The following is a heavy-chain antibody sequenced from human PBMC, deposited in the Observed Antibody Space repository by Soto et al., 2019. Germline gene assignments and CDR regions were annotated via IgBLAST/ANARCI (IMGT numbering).Heavy chain of an antibody. D-gene: IGHD6-13*01. CDR2: MSYDGTKQ. J-gene: IGHJ4*02. Sequence: GGSLRLSCAASGFTFSTYGMHWVRQAPGKGLEWVAAMSYDGTKQYYVDSVKGRFTISRDNSRNTLFLRLNSLRDEDTAVYYCAKEYGSTWIDHWGQGTPVTVSS. V-gene: IGHV3-30*18. CDR1: GFTFSTYG. CDR3: AKEYGSTWIDH.